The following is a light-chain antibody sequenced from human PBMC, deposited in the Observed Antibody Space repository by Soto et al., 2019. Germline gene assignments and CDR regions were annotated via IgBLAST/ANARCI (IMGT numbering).Light chain of an antibody. CDR3: QQHIIPLWT. Sequence: DIQMTQSPSTLSASVGDTVTITCRASQTINIWLAWYQQKPGIAPKLLISEASTLQSGVPSRFSGSGSGTEFTLTISSLQPDDFATYYCQQHIIPLWTFGQGTKVEIQ. CDR2: EAS. J-gene: IGKJ1*01. CDR1: QTINIW. V-gene: IGKV1-5*03.